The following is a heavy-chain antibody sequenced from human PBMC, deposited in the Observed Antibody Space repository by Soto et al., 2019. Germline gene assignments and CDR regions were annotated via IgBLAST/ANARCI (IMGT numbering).Heavy chain of an antibody. J-gene: IGHJ4*02. Sequence: EVQLLESGGGLVQPGGSVRLSCAASAFTFSSYAMNWVRQAPGKGLEWVSVISGSGGSTYYADSVKGRFTISRDNSKNTLYLQMNSLRADDTAVYYCARRGSGIYYDYWGQGTLVTVSS. CDR1: AFTFSSYA. CDR2: ISGSGGST. CDR3: ARRGSGIYYDY. V-gene: IGHV3-23*01. D-gene: IGHD1-26*01.